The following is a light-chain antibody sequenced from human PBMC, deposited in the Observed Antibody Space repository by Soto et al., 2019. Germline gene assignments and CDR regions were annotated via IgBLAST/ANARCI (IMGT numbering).Light chain of an antibody. CDR3: QQSYSPVVS. V-gene: IGKV1-39*01. CDR2: AAS. Sequence: DIQMTQSPSSLSASVGDRVTITCRASQSISSYLNWYQQKPGKAPKLLIYAASSLQSGVPSRFSGSGSGTDFTLTISSLQPEDFATYYCQQSYSPVVSFGQGTKVEIK. CDR1: QSISSY. J-gene: IGKJ1*01.